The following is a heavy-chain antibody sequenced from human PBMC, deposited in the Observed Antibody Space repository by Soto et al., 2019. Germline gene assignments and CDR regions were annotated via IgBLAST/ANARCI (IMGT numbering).Heavy chain of an antibody. D-gene: IGHD3-3*01. CDR1: GFTFSSYS. CDR2: ISSSSSYI. CDR3: ARDGAIFGVVIMSDFDY. J-gene: IGHJ4*02. Sequence: EVQLVESGGGLVKPGGSLRLSCAASGFTFSSYSMNWVRQAPGKGLEWVSSISSSSSYIYYADSVKGRFTISRDNAKNSLYLQMNSLRAEDTAVYYCARDGAIFGVVIMSDFDYWGQGTLVTVSS. V-gene: IGHV3-21*01.